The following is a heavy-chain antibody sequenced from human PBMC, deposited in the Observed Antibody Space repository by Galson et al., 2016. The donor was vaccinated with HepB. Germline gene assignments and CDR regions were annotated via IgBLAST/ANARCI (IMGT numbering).Heavy chain of an antibody. CDR2: ITSTSSTI. D-gene: IGHD6-13*01. V-gene: IGHV3-48*02. CDR3: ARPIAAANYYYYYAMDV. Sequence: LSLSCAASKSTFSNYNMNWVRQAPGKGLEWVSYITSTSSTIYYADSVKGRFTISRDNAKNSLYLQMNRLRDEDTAVYYCARPIAAANYYYYYAMDVWGQGTTVTVSS. J-gene: IGHJ6*02. CDR1: KSTFSNYN.